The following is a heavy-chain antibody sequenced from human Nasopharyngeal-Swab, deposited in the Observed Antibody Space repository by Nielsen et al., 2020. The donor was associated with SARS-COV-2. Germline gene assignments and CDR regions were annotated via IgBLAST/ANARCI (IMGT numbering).Heavy chain of an antibody. D-gene: IGHD6-19*01. J-gene: IGHJ4*02. V-gene: IGHV3-30-3*01. CDR3: ARDPGIAVAHFDY. Sequence: LKISCAASGFPFSSYAMHWVRQAPGKGLEWVAVISYDGSNKYYADSVKGRFTISRDNSKNTLYLQMNSLRAEDTAVYYCARDPGIAVAHFDYWGQGTLVTVSS. CDR1: GFPFSSYA. CDR2: ISYDGSNK.